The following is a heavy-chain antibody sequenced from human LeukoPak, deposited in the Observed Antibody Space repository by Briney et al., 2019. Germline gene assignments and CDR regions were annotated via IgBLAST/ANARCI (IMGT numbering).Heavy chain of an antibody. D-gene: IGHD2-2*01. J-gene: IGHJ4*02. CDR3: ASESPSSSSRTLDY. CDR2: ISGSGGST. Sequence: GGSLRLSCAASGFTFSSYGMSWVRQAPGKGLEWVSAISGSGGSTYYADSVKGRFTISRDNSKNTLYLQMNTLRAEDTAVYYCASESPSSSSRTLDYWGQGTLVTVSS. CDR1: GFTFSSYG. V-gene: IGHV3-23*01.